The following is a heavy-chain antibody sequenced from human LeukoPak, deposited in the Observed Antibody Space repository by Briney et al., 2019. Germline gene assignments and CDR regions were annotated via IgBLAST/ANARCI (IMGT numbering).Heavy chain of an antibody. CDR1: GYTFTGYY. Sequence: ASVKVSCKASGYTFTGYYMHWVRQAPRQGLEWMGWINPNSGGTNYAQKFQGRVTMTRDTSISTAYMELSRLRSGDTAVYYCARPFDYYGSGSLDYWGQGTLVTVSS. V-gene: IGHV1-2*02. CDR3: ARPFDYYGSGSLDY. CDR2: INPNSGGT. D-gene: IGHD3-10*01. J-gene: IGHJ4*02.